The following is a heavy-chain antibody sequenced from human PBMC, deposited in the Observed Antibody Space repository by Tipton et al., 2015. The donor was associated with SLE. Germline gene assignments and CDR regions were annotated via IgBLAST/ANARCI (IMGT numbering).Heavy chain of an antibody. CDR1: GGSFSGYY. J-gene: IGHJ6*02. CDR2: INDSGST. CDR3: AGGDCGGDCYTDYYGMDV. D-gene: IGHD2-21*01. V-gene: IGHV4-34*01. Sequence: GLVKPSETLSLTCAVYGGSFSGYYWSWIRQPPGKGLEWIGEINDSGSTNYNPSLKSRVTISVDTSKNQFSLKLGSVTAADTAVYYCAGGDCGGDCYTDYYGMDVWGQGPAVTVSS.